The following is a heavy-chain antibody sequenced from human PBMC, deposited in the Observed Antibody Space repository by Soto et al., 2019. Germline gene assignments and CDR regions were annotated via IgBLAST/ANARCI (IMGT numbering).Heavy chain of an antibody. Sequence: EVQLVESGGGLVQPGGSLRLSCAASGFTFSSYSMNWVRQAPGKGLEWVSYISSSSSTIYYADSVKGRFTISRDNAKNSLYMKMNSLKYEDTAVYYCARDHDSSGWYDAFDIWGQGTMVTVSS. CDR2: ISSSSSTI. D-gene: IGHD6-19*01. J-gene: IGHJ3*02. V-gene: IGHV3-48*02. CDR3: ARDHDSSGWYDAFDI. CDR1: GFTFSSYS.